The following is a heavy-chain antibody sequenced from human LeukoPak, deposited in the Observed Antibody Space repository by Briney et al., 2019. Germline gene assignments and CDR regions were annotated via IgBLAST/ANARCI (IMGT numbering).Heavy chain of an antibody. J-gene: IGHJ5*02. CDR1: RFTFSNYG. CDR3: AKASVAIPQYCNS. Sequence: GGSLRLSCAASRFTFSNYGVNWVRQAPGEGLEWVSTISGTGSSTYYADSAKGRFTISRDNSKDTLFLQLNSLTAADTAMYFCAKASVAIPQYCNSWGQGTLVTVSS. D-gene: IGHD2-2*02. V-gene: IGHV3-23*01. CDR2: ISGTGSST.